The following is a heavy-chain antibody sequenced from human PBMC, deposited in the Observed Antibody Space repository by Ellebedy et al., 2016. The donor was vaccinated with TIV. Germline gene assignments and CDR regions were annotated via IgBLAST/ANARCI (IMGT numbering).Heavy chain of an antibody. Sequence: GESLKISCAASGFTFSSYAMSWVRQAPGKGLEWVSALSGSGGSTYYADSVKGRFTISRDNSKNTLYLQMNSLRAEDTAVYYCAKAFGTGFDPWGQGTLVTVSS. CDR1: GFTFSSYA. J-gene: IGHJ5*02. V-gene: IGHV3-23*01. CDR2: LSGSGGST. CDR3: AKAFGTGFDP. D-gene: IGHD3-3*01.